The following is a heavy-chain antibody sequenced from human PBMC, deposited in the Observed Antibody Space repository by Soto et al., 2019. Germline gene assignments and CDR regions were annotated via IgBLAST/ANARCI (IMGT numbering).Heavy chain of an antibody. Sequence: SETLSLTCTVSGGSISSYYWSWIRQPAGKGLEWIGRIYTSGSTNYNPSLKSRVTMSVDTSKNQFSLKLSSVTAADTAVYYCATDLARVVGAIPFYSYGMDVWGQGTTVTVSS. V-gene: IGHV4-4*07. J-gene: IGHJ6*02. CDR1: GGSISSYY. D-gene: IGHD1-26*01. CDR3: ATDLARVVGAIPFYSYGMDV. CDR2: IYTSGST.